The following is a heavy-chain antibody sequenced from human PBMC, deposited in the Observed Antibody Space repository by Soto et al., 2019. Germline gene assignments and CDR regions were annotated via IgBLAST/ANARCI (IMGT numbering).Heavy chain of an antibody. V-gene: IGHV3-30-3*01. D-gene: IGHD4-17*01. CDR1: GFTFSSYA. CDR2: ISYDGSNK. J-gene: IGHJ4*02. Sequence: GGSLRLSCAASGFTFSSYAMHWVRQAPGKGLEWVAVISYDGSNKYYADSVKGRFTISRDNSKNTLYLQMNSLRAEDTAVYYCAPSTTVTTGITDYWGQGTLVTVSS. CDR3: APSTTVTTGITDY.